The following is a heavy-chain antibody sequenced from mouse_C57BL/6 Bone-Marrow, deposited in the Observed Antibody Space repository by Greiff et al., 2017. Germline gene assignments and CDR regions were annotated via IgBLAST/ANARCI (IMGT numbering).Heavy chain of an antibody. CDR3: TTHAMDY. J-gene: IGHJ4*01. CDR2: IDPENGDT. Sequence: VQLQQSGAELVRPGASVKLSCTASGFNIKDDYMHWVKQRPEQGLEWIGWIDPENGDTEYASKFQGKATITADTSSNTSYMQLSSLTSEDTAVYYCTTHAMDYWGQGTSITVSS. V-gene: IGHV14-4*01. CDR1: GFNIKDDY.